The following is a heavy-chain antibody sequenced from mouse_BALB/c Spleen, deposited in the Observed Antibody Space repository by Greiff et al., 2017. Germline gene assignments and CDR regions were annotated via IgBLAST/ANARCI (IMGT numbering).Heavy chain of an antibody. CDR1: GFSLTRYS. CDR3: ARNLLYESYAIDY. CDR2: LWGGGST. Sequence: VQLMESGPGLVAPSQSLSITCTVSGFSLTRYSVHWVRQPPGKGLEWLGMLWGGGSTDYNSALKSRLSISKDNSKSQVFLKMNSLQTDDTAMDYCARNLLYESYAIDYWGQGTSVTVSS. J-gene: IGHJ4*01. V-gene: IGHV2-6-4*01. D-gene: IGHD1-1*01.